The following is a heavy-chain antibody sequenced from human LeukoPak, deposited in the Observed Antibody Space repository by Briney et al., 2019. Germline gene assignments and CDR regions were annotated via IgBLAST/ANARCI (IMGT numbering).Heavy chain of an antibody. V-gene: IGHV3-48*04. CDR1: GFTFSSYN. CDR2: ISSSSSTI. CDR3: ARGDYDILTGYYDF. Sequence: GGSLRFSCAASGFTFSSYNMNWVRQAPGKGLEWISCISSSSSTIYYTDSVKGRFTISRDNTKNSLYLQMNSLRAEDTAVYYCARGDYDILTGYYDFWGQGAQVTVSS. D-gene: IGHD3-9*01. J-gene: IGHJ4*02.